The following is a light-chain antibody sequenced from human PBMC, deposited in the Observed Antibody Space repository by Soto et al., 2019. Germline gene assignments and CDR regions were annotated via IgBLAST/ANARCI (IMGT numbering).Light chain of an antibody. V-gene: IGKV3-20*01. CDR3: QQYDTSPRT. J-gene: IGKJ1*01. CDR2: GAS. Sequence: EIVLTQSPGTLSLSPGERATLSCRASQSVSSNYLAWYQQKRGQAPRLLIYGASSRATGIPTRFSGSGSGTAVTLTISRLEPEDFAVYYCQQYDTSPRTFGQGTKVEI. CDR1: QSVSSNY.